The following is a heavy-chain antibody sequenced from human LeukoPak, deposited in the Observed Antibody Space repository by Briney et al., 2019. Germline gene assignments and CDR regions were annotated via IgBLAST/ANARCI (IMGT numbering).Heavy chain of an antibody. J-gene: IGHJ6*03. CDR1: GGSISSSSYY. V-gene: IGHV4-39*01. Sequence: SETLSLTCTVSGGSISSSSYYWGWIRQPPGKGLGWIGSIYYSGSTYYNPSLKSRVTISVDTSKNQFSLKLSSVTAADTAVYYCARRNIKGYYYYYMDVWGKGTTVTVSS. D-gene: IGHD4-11*01. CDR3: ARRNIKGYYYYYMDV. CDR2: IYYSGST.